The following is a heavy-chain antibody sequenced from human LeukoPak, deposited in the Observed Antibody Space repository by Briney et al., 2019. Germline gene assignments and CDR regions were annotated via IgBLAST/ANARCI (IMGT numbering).Heavy chain of an antibody. D-gene: IGHD4-17*01. CDR3: AKDLINYGDYYGSAFDI. V-gene: IGHV3-9*01. CDR2: ISWNSGSI. CDR1: GFTFDDYA. Sequence: GGSLRLSCAASGFTFDDYAMHWFRQAPGKGLEWVSGISWNSGSIGYADSVKGRFTISRDNAKNSLYLQMNSLRAEDTALYYCAKDLINYGDYYGSAFDIWGQGTMVTVSS. J-gene: IGHJ3*02.